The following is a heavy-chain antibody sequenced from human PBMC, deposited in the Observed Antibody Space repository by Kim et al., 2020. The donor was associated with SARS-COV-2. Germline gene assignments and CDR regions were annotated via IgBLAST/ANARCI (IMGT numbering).Heavy chain of an antibody. Sequence: GGSLRLSCAASGFTVSSNYMSWVRQAPGKGLEWVSVIYSGGSTYYAESVKGRFTISRDNSKNTLDLQMNSLRAEDTTVYYCARDPQDIVATLVNYWRQGTLVTVSS. CDR3: ARDPQDIVATLVNY. D-gene: IGHD5-12*01. CDR1: GFTVSSNY. J-gene: IGHJ4*02. CDR2: IYSGGST. V-gene: IGHV3-66*01.